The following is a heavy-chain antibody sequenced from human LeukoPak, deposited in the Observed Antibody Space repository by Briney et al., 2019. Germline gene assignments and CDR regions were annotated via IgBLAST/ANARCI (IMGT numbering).Heavy chain of an antibody. Sequence: TLSLTCAVSGGSISSGGYSWSWIRQPPGKGLEWIGYIYHSGSTHYNPSLKSRATISVDRSKNQFSLKLSSVTAADTAVYYCARESGYSGYDYFDYWGQGTLVTVSS. CDR1: GGSISSGGYS. CDR2: IYHSGST. D-gene: IGHD5-12*01. CDR3: ARESGYSGYDYFDY. J-gene: IGHJ4*02. V-gene: IGHV4-30-2*01.